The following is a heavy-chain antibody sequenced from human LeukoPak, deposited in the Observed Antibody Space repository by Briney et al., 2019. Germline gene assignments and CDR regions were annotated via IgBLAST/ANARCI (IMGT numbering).Heavy chain of an antibody. Sequence: TGGSLRLSCAASGFTFSSHGMNWVRQAPGKGLEWVSSISASSYYIYYTDSVKGRFIISRDNAKNSLYLQMNSLRAEDTAIYYCARDERLLSFLKWGQGTLVTVSS. CDR2: ISASSYYI. V-gene: IGHV3-21*04. CDR1: GFTFSSHG. D-gene: IGHD3-3*01. J-gene: IGHJ4*02. CDR3: ARDERLLSFLK.